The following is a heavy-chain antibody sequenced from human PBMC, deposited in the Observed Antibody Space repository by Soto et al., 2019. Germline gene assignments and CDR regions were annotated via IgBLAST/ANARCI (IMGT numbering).Heavy chain of an antibody. D-gene: IGHD3-22*01. CDR3: PKNRNSYAGSGYSSFPLDV. J-gene: IGHJ6*02. Sequence: GGSLRLSCAASGFTFSTYPMSWVRQASGKGLEWVSHISGSGGSTYSADSLKGRFTISRDNSKNTLYLQMNSLRAEDTAVYYCPKNRNSYAGSGYSSFPLDVWGQGTTVTVSS. CDR1: GFTFSTYP. CDR2: ISGSGGST. V-gene: IGHV3-23*01.